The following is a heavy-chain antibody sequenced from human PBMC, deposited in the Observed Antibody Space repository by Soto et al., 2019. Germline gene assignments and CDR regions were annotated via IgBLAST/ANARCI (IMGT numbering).Heavy chain of an antibody. D-gene: IGHD2-15*01. J-gene: IGHJ3*02. Sequence: QVQLVQSGAEVKKPGSSVKVSCKASGGTFSSYAISWVRQAPGQGLEWMGGIIPIFGTANYAQKFQGRVTITADESTSTAYMELSSLRSEDTAVYYCAAYWSGGSCYSDAFDIWGQGTMVTVSS. CDR3: AAYWSGGSCYSDAFDI. V-gene: IGHV1-69*01. CDR2: IIPIFGTA. CDR1: GGTFSSYA.